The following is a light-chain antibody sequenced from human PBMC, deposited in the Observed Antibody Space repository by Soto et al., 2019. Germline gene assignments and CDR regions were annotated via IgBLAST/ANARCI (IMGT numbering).Light chain of an antibody. CDR3: QQYGSSPFT. CDR2: GAS. CDR1: QSISSSF. Sequence: EIVLTQSPGTVSLSPGERATLSCRASQSISSSFLAWYQQKPGQAPRLLLYGASSRATGIPARFSGSGSGTDFTLTISRLEPEDFAVYYCQQYGSSPFTFGPGTKVDV. V-gene: IGKV3-20*01. J-gene: IGKJ3*01.